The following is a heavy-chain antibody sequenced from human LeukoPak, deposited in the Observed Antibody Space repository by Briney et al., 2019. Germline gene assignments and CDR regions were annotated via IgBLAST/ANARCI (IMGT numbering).Heavy chain of an antibody. J-gene: IGHJ4*02. CDR2: INLDGSEK. D-gene: IGHD3-9*01. Sequence: GGSLRLSCAATGLSVSSNFMTWVRQAPGKGLEWVANINLDGSEKYYVDSVKGRFSISRDNARDSLYLQMNSLRAEDTAVYYCARELTGYLWTVDYWGQGTQVTVSS. CDR3: ARELTGYLWTVDY. V-gene: IGHV3-7*01. CDR1: GLSVSSNF.